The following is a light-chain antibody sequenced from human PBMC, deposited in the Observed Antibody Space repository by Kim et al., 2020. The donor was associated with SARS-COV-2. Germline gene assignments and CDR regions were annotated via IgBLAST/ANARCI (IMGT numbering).Light chain of an antibody. V-gene: IGKV1-12*01. CDR2: AAS. J-gene: IGKJ1*01. CDR3: QQADRFPRT. Sequence: ALIGDTVTVTCRASQRINNWLAWYQQKPGEAPKLLIFAASTLRTGVPSRFSGTGSGTDFSLTITNLQPDDFATYYCQQADRFPRTFGQGTKVDIK. CDR1: QRINNW.